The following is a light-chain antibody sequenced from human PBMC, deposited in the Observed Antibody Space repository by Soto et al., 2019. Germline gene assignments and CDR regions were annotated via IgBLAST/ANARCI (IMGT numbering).Light chain of an antibody. Sequence: QSVLTQPPSASGTPGQWVTISCSGSSSNIGSNYVFWYQQLPRTAPKLLIYRNYHRPSGVPDRCSGSKSGTSVSLAISGLRSEAEADYYCAAWDDSLSGVLFGGGTKVTVL. V-gene: IGLV1-47*01. CDR3: AAWDDSLSGVL. J-gene: IGLJ2*01. CDR2: RNY. CDR1: SSNIGSNY.